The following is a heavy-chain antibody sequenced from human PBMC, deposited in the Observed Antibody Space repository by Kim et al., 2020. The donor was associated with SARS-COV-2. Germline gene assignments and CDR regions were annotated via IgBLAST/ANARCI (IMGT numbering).Heavy chain of an antibody. CDR2: IYPGDSDT. V-gene: IGHV5-51*01. Sequence: GESLKISCKGSGYSFTSYWIGWVRQMPGKGLEWMGIIYPGDSDTRYSPSFQGQVTISADKSISTAYLQWSSLKASDTAMYYCARYSSSPVYYYYYGMDVWGQGTTVTVSS. J-gene: IGHJ6*02. D-gene: IGHD6-6*01. CDR3: ARYSSSPVYYYYYGMDV. CDR1: GYSFTSYW.